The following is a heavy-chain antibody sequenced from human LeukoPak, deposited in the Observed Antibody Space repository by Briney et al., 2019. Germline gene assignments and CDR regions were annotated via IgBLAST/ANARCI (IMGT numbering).Heavy chain of an antibody. CDR2: INHGGST. D-gene: IGHD1-26*01. V-gene: IGHV4-34*01. Sequence: SETLSLTCAVYGGSFSGYYCSWIRQTPGKGLEWIGEINHGGSTSYNPSLKSRLTITVGSANNHFSLRVTSVTAADTAVYYCARYLVEATFSYYMDVWGKGTTVTVSS. CDR1: GGSFSGYY. J-gene: IGHJ6*03. CDR3: ARYLVEATFSYYMDV.